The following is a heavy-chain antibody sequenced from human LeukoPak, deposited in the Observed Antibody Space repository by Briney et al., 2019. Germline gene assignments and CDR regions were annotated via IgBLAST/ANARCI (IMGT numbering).Heavy chain of an antibody. CDR2: IYYTETT. D-gene: IGHD6-19*01. CDR3: ARVRGIALPGDRYMDV. J-gene: IGHJ6*03. Sequence: SETLSLTCTVSGGPISHSAYFWAWIRQPPGKGLEWVGHIYYTETTHYNPSLKSRVTMSFDTSRNQFSLNLSSVTAADTAAYYCARVRGIALPGDRYMDVWGKGTTVTVSS. CDR1: GGPISHSAYF. V-gene: IGHV4-39*01.